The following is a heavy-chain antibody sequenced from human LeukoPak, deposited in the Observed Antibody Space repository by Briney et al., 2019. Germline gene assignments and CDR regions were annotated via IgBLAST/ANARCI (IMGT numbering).Heavy chain of an antibody. CDR3: AVTVAGTAGFDY. CDR1: GYTFTGYY. V-gene: IGHV1-2*02. J-gene: IGHJ4*02. Sequence: ASVKVSCKASGYTFTGYYMHWVRQAPGQGLEWMGWINPNSGGTNYAQKFQGRVTMTRDTSISTAYMELSRLRSDDTAVYYCAVTVAGTAGFDYWGQGTLVTVSS. CDR2: INPNSGGT. D-gene: IGHD6-19*01.